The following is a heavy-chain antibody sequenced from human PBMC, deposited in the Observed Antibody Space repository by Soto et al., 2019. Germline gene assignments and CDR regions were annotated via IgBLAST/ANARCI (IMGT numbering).Heavy chain of an antibody. CDR1: GGSISSSSYY. CDR3: ARYSPELWFGELSWFDP. Sequence: QLQLQESGPGLVKPSETLSLTCTVSGGSISSSSYYWGWIRQPPGKGLECIGSLYYSGSTYYNPSLKSLVTISVDTSKNQFSLKLSSVTAADTAVYYCARYSPELWFGELSWFDPWGQGTLVTVS. CDR2: LYYSGST. V-gene: IGHV4-39*01. J-gene: IGHJ5*02. D-gene: IGHD3-10*01.